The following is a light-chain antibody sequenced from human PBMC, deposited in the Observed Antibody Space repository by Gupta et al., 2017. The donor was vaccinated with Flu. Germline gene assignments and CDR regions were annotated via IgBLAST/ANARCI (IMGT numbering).Light chain of an antibody. J-gene: IGLJ2*01. Sequence: QPILTQPPSVSGTPGQRVTMSCSGSSSNIGIYTVNWYRQDPGMAPQLLIYGDHSRFSAVPERFSASKSGTSASLAISGLHSEDEAQYYCATWDGTVNGPIFGGGTKLTVL. CDR1: SSNIGIYT. V-gene: IGLV1-44*01. CDR2: GDH. CDR3: ATWDGTVNGPI.